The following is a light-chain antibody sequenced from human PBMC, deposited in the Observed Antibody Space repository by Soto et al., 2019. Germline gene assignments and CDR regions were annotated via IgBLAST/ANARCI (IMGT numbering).Light chain of an antibody. CDR3: QQSYSTPQT. Sequence: QMTQSPSSLSASVGDRVTITCRASQSISSYLNWYQQKPGKAPKLLIYAASSLQSGVPSRFSGSGSGTDFTLTISSLQPEDFATYYCQQSYSTPQTFGQGTKVGIK. J-gene: IGKJ1*01. V-gene: IGKV1-39*01. CDR1: QSISSY. CDR2: AAS.